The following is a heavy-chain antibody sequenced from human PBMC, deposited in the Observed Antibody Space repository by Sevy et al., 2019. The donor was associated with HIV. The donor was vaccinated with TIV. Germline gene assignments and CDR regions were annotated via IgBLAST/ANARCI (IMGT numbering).Heavy chain of an antibody. CDR2: ISYDGSNK. D-gene: IGHD3-22*01. V-gene: IGHV3-30-3*01. CDR3: ARAYYDSSGYSWGEGAFDI. Sequence: GGSLRLSCAASGFTFSSYAMHWVRQAPGKGLEWVAVISYDGSNKYYADSVKGRFTISRDNSKNTLYLQMNSLRAEDTAVYYCARAYYDSSGYSWGEGAFDIRGQGTMVTVSS. J-gene: IGHJ3*02. CDR1: GFTFSSYA.